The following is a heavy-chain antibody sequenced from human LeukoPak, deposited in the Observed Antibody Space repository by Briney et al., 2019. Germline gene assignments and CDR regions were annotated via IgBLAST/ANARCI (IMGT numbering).Heavy chain of an antibody. D-gene: IGHD3-10*01. CDR2: IYTSGAT. V-gene: IGHV4-61*02. J-gene: IGHJ2*01. CDR3: ARDRSGRMNWYFDL. CDR1: GGSISSGSHY. Sequence: SETLSLTCTVSGGSISSGSHYWSWIRQPAGKGLEWIGRIYTSGATNYNPSLKSRVTISVDTSKNQFSLKLSSVTAAYTAVYYCARDRSGRMNWYFDLWGRGTLVTVSS.